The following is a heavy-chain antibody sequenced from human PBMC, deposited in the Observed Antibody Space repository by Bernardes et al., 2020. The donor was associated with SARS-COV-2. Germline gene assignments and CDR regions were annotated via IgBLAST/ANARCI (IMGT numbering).Heavy chain of an antibody. J-gene: IGHJ4*02. CDR3: AKVETGMVTTPFDS. D-gene: IGHD5-18*01. V-gene: IGHV3-30*18. CDR1: GFCFIIYC. CDR2: ISYAGSDQ. Sequence: WGSLRLSCAVSGFCFIIYCLHWVRQAPGKGLEWVGVISYAGSDQYYADSVKGLFTISRDNSKNTVYLQMDIMTAEDTGDYFCAKVETGMVTTPFDSWGQGTLVTVSS.